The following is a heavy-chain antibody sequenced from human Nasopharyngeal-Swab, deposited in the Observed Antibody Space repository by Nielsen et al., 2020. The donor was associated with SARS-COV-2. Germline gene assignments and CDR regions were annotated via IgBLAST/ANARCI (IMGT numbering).Heavy chain of an antibody. CDR3: ARGRRDFVVALGAQFDY. CDR1: SGSFSDYK. CDR2: INQSGST. J-gene: IGHJ4*02. V-gene: IGHV4-34*01. D-gene: IGHD2-15*01. Sequence: SETLSLTCAVFSGSFSDYKWHWIRQPPGKGLEWIGEINQSGSTNYNPSLKSRVTISVDTSKNQFSLKLSSVTAADTAVYYCARGRRDFVVALGAQFDYWGQGTLVTVSS.